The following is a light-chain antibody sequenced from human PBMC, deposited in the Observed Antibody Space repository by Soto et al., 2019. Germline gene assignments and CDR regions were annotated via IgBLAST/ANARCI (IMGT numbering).Light chain of an antibody. V-gene: IGLV2-8*01. Sequence: QSALTQPPSASGSPVQSVTISCTGTRSDVGGYNYVSWYQQHPGNAPKLMIYDVSKRPSGFPDRFAGSKSGNTASLTVSGLQAEDEADYYCSSYAGSNNFGVFGTGTKLTVL. CDR3: SSYAGSNNFGV. CDR2: DVS. CDR1: RSDVGGYNY. J-gene: IGLJ1*01.